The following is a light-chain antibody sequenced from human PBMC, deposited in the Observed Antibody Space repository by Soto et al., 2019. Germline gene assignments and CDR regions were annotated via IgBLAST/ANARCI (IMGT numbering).Light chain of an antibody. CDR1: SSDVGSYNL. CDR3: GSYAGTNTFV. V-gene: IGLV2-23*01. CDR2: EGN. Sequence: QSALTQPASVSGSPGQSITISCTGTSSDVGSYNLVSWYQQHPGKAPKLMIYEGNKRPSGVSNRFSGSKSAKTASLTISGLHDEEEDYYYCGSYAGTNTFVFGTGTKLTVL. J-gene: IGLJ1*01.